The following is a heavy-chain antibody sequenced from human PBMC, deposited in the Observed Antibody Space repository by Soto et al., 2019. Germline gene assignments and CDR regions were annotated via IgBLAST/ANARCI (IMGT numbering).Heavy chain of an antibody. J-gene: IGHJ5*02. CDR3: VRGGGGGLFDP. Sequence: LRISCAGSGFTFGDSYMSWIRQAPGKGLEWLSYISPGSRYPAYADSVKGRFTISRDNAKRSLYLQMMSLTAEDTAIYYCVRGGGGGLFDPWGQGTMVTVSS. V-gene: IGHV3-11*06. CDR1: GFTFGDSY. D-gene: IGHD2-15*01. CDR2: ISPGSRYP.